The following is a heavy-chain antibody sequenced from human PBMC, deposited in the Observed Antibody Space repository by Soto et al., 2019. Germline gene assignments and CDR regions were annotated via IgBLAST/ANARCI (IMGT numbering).Heavy chain of an antibody. CDR2: IYYSGST. Sequence: SDTLSLTCTVSGGSISSYYWSWIRQPPGKGLEWIGYIYYSGSTNYNPSLKSRVTISVDTSKNQFSLKLSSVTAADTAVYYCARLAEHGYFDYWGQGTLVTVSS. CDR3: ARLAEHGYFDY. CDR1: GGSISSYY. J-gene: IGHJ4*02. D-gene: IGHD6-19*01. V-gene: IGHV4-59*01.